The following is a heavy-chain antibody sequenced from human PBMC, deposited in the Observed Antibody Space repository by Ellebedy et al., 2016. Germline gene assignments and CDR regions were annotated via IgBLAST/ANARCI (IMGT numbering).Heavy chain of an antibody. D-gene: IGHD1-26*01. Sequence: GGSLRLSCAASGFTFSSYDMHWVRQGTGKGLEWVSVIGIAGDTYYAGSVKGRFTISRENARNSLYLQMNSLRAEDTAVYYCARTYSGTHVDYWGQGTLVTVSS. CDR3: ARTYSGTHVDY. CDR1: GFTFSSYD. CDR2: IGIAGDT. V-gene: IGHV3-13*01. J-gene: IGHJ4*02.